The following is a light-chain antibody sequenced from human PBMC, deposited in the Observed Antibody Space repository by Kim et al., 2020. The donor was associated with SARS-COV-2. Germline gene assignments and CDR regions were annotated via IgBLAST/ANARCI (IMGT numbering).Light chain of an antibody. J-gene: IGLJ7*01. CDR3: SSYTSTLTWV. CDR2: GVT. Sequence: VSGSPGQSVTISCTGPSSDVSWYQQPPGTAPKVLIYGVTQRPSGVPDRFSGSKSGNTAYLTISGLRAEDEAEYYCSSYTSTLTWVFGGGTKVTVL. V-gene: IGLV2-18*02. CDR1: SSD.